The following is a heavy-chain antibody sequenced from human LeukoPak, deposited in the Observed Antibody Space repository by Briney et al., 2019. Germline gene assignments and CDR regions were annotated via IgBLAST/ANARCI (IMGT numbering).Heavy chain of an antibody. CDR3: AKATMVRGVISHFDY. V-gene: IGHV3-23*01. Sequence: PGGSLRLSCAASGFTFSSYAMSWVRQAPGKGLGWVSAISGSGGSTYYADPVKGRFTISRDNSKNTLYLQMNSLRAEDTAVYYCAKATMVRGVISHFDYWGQGTLVTVSS. CDR1: GFTFSSYA. D-gene: IGHD3-10*01. J-gene: IGHJ4*02. CDR2: ISGSGGST.